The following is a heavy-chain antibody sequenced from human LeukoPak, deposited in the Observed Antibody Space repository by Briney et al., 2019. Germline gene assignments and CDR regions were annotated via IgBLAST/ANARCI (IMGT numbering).Heavy chain of an antibody. CDR1: GYTFTSYA. J-gene: IGHJ6*02. CDR2: INAGNGNT. D-gene: IGHD3-10*01. CDR3: ARSPQTPYYYGSGSCYTLPYYYYGMDV. Sequence: ASVKVSWKASGYTFTSYAMHWVRQAPGQRLEWMGWINAGNGNTKYSQKFQGRVTITRGTSASTAYMELSSLRSEDTAVYYCARSPQTPYYYGSGSCYTLPYYYYGMDVWGQGTTVTVSS. V-gene: IGHV1-3*01.